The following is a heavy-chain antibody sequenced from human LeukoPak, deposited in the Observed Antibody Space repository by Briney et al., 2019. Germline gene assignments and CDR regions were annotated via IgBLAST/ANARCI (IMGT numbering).Heavy chain of an antibody. CDR3: ARDGLHLERRGLDV. Sequence: ASVKVSCKASGGSFSRDAISWVRQAPGQGLEWMGGIIPIFGTTNYAQKFQDRVMITADEFTSTAFMELTRLSSEGTAIYYCARDGLHLERRGLDVWGKGTTVTVSS. D-gene: IGHD1-1*01. CDR1: GGSFSRDA. V-gene: IGHV1-69*13. J-gene: IGHJ6*04. CDR2: IIPIFGTT.